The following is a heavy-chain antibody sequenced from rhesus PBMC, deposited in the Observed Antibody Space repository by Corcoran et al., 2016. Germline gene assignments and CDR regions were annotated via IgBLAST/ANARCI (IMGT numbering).Heavy chain of an antibody. CDR1: GFTFSSYY. CDR3: AKDIGNSGWSRGAFDF. V-gene: IGHV3-8*01. CDR2: INNGGGST. D-gene: IGHD6S26*01. J-gene: IGHJ3*01. Sequence: EVQLVESGGGLVQPGGSLRLSCTVSGFTFSSYYMYWVRQVAGKWLEWVTAINNGGGSTWYTDSVKGRFTIAKENAKNTLYLQMDSLRAEDTAVYYCAKDIGNSGWSRGAFDFWGQGLRVTVSS.